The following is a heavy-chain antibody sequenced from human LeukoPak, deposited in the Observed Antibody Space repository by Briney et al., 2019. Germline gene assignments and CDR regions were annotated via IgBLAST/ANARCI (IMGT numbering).Heavy chain of an antibody. D-gene: IGHD6-19*01. J-gene: IGHJ4*02. CDR1: RFALTGPW. CDR3: VRTVPGYPDDYSYY. Sequence: GGSLRLSCAASRFALTGPWMSTGPVTPGKGLERVAHMNQDVGAISSVASVKGRFPIPRDHTKNSLSLQRTGLTVADTAVYYCVRTVPGYPDDYSYYGGQGTLVTVSP. CDR2: MNQDVGAI. V-gene: IGHV3-7*02.